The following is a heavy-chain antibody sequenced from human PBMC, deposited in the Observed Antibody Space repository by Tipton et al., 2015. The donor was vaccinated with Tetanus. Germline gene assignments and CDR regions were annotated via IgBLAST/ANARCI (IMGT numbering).Heavy chain of an antibody. J-gene: IGHJ4*02. Sequence: TLSLTCTVSGGSISSYYWSWTRQPAGKGLEWIGRIYSSGSTHYNPSLKSRVTMSLDTSKKQFSLSLNSVTAADTAVYFCARGVWFGPGPRYYFDYWGQGTLVTVSS. D-gene: IGHD3-10*01. CDR2: IYSSGST. V-gene: IGHV4-4*07. CDR3: ARGVWFGPGPRYYFDY. CDR1: GGSISSYY.